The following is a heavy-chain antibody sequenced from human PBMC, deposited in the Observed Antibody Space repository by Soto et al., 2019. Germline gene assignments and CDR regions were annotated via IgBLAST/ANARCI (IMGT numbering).Heavy chain of an antibody. CDR2: IYYSGST. V-gene: IGHV4-59*01. Sequence: QPPGKGLEWIGYIYYSGSTNYNPSLKSRVTISVDTSKNQFSLKLSSVTAADTAVHYCARDPRHDFWSGYPDS. CDR3: ARDPRHDFWSGYPDS. D-gene: IGHD3-3*01. J-gene: IGHJ5*01.